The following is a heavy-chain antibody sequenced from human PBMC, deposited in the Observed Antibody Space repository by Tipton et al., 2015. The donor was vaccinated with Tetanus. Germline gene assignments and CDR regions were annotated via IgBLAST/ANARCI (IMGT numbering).Heavy chain of an antibody. CDR3: ARDQGGGRVVRLNWFDP. D-gene: IGHD6-6*01. CDR2: IYYSGST. V-gene: IGHV4-30-4*01. J-gene: IGHJ5*02. Sequence: TLSLTCSVSGGSISDKKHYWGWIRQPPGKGLEWIGYIYYSGSTYYNPSLKSRVSMSVDTSKNQFFLNLTSVTAADTATYYCARDQGGGRVVRLNWFDPWGQGTLVTVSS. CDR1: GGSISDKKHY.